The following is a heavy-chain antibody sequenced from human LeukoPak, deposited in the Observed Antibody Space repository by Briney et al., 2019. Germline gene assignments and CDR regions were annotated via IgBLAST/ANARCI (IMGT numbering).Heavy chain of an antibody. D-gene: IGHD5-18*01. CDR3: ARRASYSYGDIWGSHYYYMDV. CDR1: GYTFTSYG. Sequence: ALVKVSCKASGYTFTSYGISWVRQAPGQGLEWMGWISAYNGNTNYAQKLQGRVTMTTDTSTSTAYMELRSLRSDDTAVYYCARRASYSYGDIWGSHYYYMDVWGKGTTVTVSS. V-gene: IGHV1-18*01. J-gene: IGHJ6*03. CDR2: ISAYNGNT.